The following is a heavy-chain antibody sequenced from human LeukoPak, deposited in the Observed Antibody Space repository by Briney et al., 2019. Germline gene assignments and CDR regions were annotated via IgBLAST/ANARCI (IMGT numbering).Heavy chain of an antibody. CDR3: ARKFGSGYLFDY. J-gene: IGHJ4*02. D-gene: IGHD3-22*01. CDR2: IYPGDSDT. CDR1: AYSFTSYW. Sequence: GESLQISSQGSAYSFTSYWIGWVRQVPGKGLEWMGIIYPGDSDTRYSPSFQGQVTISADKSISTAYLQWSSLKASDTAMYYCARKFGSGYLFDYWGQGTLVTVSS. V-gene: IGHV5-51*01.